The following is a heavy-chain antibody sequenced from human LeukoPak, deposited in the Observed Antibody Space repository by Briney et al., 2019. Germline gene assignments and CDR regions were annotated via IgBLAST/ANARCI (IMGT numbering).Heavy chain of an antibody. CDR1: GLNFNSYD. CDR2: ISYEGSSK. V-gene: IGHV3-30*03. D-gene: IGHD3-10*01. J-gene: IGHJ5*02. Sequence: PGRCLRLSCAATGLNFNSYDMQRVRQTPGKGLELVAVISYEGSSKYYADSVKGRFTISRDNSKNTLHLQMSSLRAEDTAVYYCAREDGSASYYNNWFDPWGQGTLVTVSS. CDR3: AREDGSASYYNNWFDP.